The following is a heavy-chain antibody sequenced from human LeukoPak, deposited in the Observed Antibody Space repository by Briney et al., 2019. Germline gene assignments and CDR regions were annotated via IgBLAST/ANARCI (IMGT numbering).Heavy chain of an antibody. Sequence: PGRSLRLSCSASGFTFNNYDMDWVRQTPGVGLEWVAIIGNDGRDQHYSESVKGRFTISRDNSKNTLFLQLNSLRPEDTALYLCARDLMWGFDYWGQGTLVTVSS. J-gene: IGHJ4*02. V-gene: IGHV3-33*08. CDR1: GFTFNNYD. CDR3: ARDLMWGFDY. D-gene: IGHD7-27*01. CDR2: IGNDGRDQ.